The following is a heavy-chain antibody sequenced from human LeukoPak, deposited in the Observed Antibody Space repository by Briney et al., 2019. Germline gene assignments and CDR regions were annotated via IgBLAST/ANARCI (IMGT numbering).Heavy chain of an antibody. D-gene: IGHD2-15*01. Sequence: SETLSLTCTVSGGSISSYYWGWIRQPPGKGLEWIGSIYYSGSTYYNPSLKSRVTISVDTSKNQFSLKLSSVTAADTAVYYCARHRCSGGSCYPMNWFDPWGQGTLVTVSS. J-gene: IGHJ5*02. CDR1: GGSISSYY. CDR3: ARHRCSGGSCYPMNWFDP. CDR2: IYYSGST. V-gene: IGHV4-39*01.